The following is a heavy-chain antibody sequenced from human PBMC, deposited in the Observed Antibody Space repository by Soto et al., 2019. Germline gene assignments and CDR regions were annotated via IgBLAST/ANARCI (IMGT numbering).Heavy chain of an antibody. D-gene: IGHD3-10*01. Sequence: GESLKIACKGPGHLFNNHWIGWVRQTPGKGLEWMGLIFTRDSETKTSPSFQGHVSFSVDNSINTVYLQWASLKTTDTGIYFCARGYFDSGHGYDLWGQGTLVTVSS. J-gene: IGHJ5*02. CDR2: IFTRDSET. CDR1: GHLFNNHW. CDR3: ARGYFDSGHGYDL. V-gene: IGHV5-51*01.